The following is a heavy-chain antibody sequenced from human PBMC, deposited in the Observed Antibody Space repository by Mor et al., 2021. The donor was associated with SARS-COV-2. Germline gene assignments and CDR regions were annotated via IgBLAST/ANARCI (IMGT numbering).Heavy chain of an antibody. CDR2: ISSSSSYI. Sequence: VSSISSSSSYIYYADSVKGRFTISRDNAKNSLYLQMNSLRAEDTAVYYCARAEGGRVGALAFDIWGQGTM. CDR3: ARAEGGRVGALAFDI. J-gene: IGHJ3*02. V-gene: IGHV3-21*01. D-gene: IGHD1-26*01.